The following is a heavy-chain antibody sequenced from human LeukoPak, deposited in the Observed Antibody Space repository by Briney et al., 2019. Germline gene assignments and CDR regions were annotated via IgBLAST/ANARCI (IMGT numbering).Heavy chain of an antibody. V-gene: IGHV4-61*02. CDR1: GGSISSGSYY. Sequence: SETLSLTCTVSGGSISSGSYYWSWIRQPAGKGLEWIGRIYTSGSTNYNPSLKSRVTISVDTSKNQFSLKLSSVTAADTAVYYCARNGDTIFGVDYYYYMDVWGKGTTVTVSS. J-gene: IGHJ6*03. CDR3: ARNGDTIFGVDYYYYMDV. D-gene: IGHD3-3*01. CDR2: IYTSGST.